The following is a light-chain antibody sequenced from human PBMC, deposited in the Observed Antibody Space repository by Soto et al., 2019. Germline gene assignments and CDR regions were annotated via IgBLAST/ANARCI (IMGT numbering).Light chain of an antibody. Sequence: AIQMTQSPSSLSASVGDRVTITCRASQGIRNNLGWDQQKPGKAPKLLIYAASSLQSGVPSRFSGSGSGTDFTLTSSSLQPEDFATYYCLQDYNYPRTFGQGTKVEIK. CDR2: AAS. V-gene: IGKV1-6*01. CDR3: LQDYNYPRT. J-gene: IGKJ1*01. CDR1: QGIRNN.